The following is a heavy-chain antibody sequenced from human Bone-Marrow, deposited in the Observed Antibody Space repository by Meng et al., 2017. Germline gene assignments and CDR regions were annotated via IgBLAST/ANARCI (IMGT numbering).Heavy chain of an antibody. CDR1: GFTFDDYA. J-gene: IGHJ4*02. Sequence: GESLKISCAASGFTFDDYAMHWVRQAPGKGLVWVSRISNDGSTTIYADSVRGRFTMSRDNAKNTVYLQVNSLRAEDTAVYFCVRESFGVGDHFDFWGQGTLVTVSS. CDR2: ISNDGSTT. V-gene: IGHV3-74*01. CDR3: VRESFGVGDHFDF. D-gene: IGHD3-16*01.